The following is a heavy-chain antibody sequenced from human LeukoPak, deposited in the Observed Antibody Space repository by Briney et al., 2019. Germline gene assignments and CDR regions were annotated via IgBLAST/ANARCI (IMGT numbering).Heavy chain of an antibody. CDR1: GYTFTGYY. CDR2: INPNSGGT. D-gene: IGHD5-18*01. V-gene: IGHV1-2*02. Sequence: GASVKVSCKASGYTFTGYYMHWVRQAPGQGLEWMGWINPNSGGTNYAQKLQGRVTMTTDTSTSTAYMELRSLRSDDTAVYYCARDSLMGYSYAKTDYWGQGTLVTVSS. J-gene: IGHJ4*02. CDR3: ARDSLMGYSYAKTDY.